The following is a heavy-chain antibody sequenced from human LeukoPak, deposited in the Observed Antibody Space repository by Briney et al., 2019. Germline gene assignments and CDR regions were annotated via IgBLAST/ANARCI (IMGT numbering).Heavy chain of an antibody. CDR1: GGSISSGRYY. D-gene: IGHD2-2*01. J-gene: IGHJ6*03. V-gene: IGHV4-61*02. Sequence: PSQTLSLTCTVSGGSISSGRYYWSWLRQPAGKGLEGIGRIYTSESTNYNPSLKSRVTISVDTSKNQFSLNLSSVTAADTAVYYCARDMPVRDYYYYMDVWGKGSTVTVSS. CDR2: IYTSEST. CDR3: ARDMPVRDYYYYMDV.